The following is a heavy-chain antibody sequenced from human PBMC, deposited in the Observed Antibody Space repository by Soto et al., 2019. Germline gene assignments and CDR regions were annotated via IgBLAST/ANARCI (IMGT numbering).Heavy chain of an antibody. CDR3: ARLIDYFGSVRHADV. D-gene: IGHD3-10*01. V-gene: IGHV3-20*04. CDR1: GFNFDEYG. CDR2: INWNGGST. J-gene: IGHJ6*02. Sequence: EVQLVESGGGVVRPGGSLRLSCAASGFNFDEYGMNWVRQAPGKGLEWVSRINWNGGSTGYADSVKGRFTISRDNAKNSLYLQMNSLRAEDRAWYYCARLIDYFGSVRHADVWGQGTTVTVSS.